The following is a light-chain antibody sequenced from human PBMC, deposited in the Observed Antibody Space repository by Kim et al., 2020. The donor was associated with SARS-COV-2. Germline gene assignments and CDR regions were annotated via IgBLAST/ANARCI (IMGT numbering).Light chain of an antibody. CDR3: QQYGSSPLT. CDR2: GTS. V-gene: IGKV3-20*01. CDR1: QTIRSTY. J-gene: IGKJ4*01. Sequence: SLGQRATLSCRASQTIRSTYLAWNQQKPGQAPRLLIFGTSSRATGIPDRFSGSGSGTDFTLTISRLEPEDFAVYFCQQYGSSPLTFGGGTKVDIK.